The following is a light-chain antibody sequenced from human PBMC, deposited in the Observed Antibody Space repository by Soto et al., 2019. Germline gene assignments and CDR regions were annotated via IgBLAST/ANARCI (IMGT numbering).Light chain of an antibody. J-gene: IGKJ1*01. Sequence: DIQMTQSPSTLSASVGERVTIACRASQSIVSSVNWYQQPAGKAPNFXIYTASNLESGVPSRFSSSGAGTDFTRTISSLQPEDFATDSCAQSYSRTRAFGQGTKVDIK. CDR1: QSIVSS. CDR2: TAS. V-gene: IGKV1-39*01. CDR3: AQSYSRTRA.